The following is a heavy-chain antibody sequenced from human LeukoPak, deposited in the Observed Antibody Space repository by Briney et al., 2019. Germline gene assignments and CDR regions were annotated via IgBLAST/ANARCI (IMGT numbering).Heavy chain of an antibody. CDR3: AKDSAITGTS. D-gene: IGHD1/OR15-1a*01. V-gene: IGHV3-23*01. CDR2: ISGSGGST. CDR1: GFTFSSYA. Sequence: PGGSLRLSCAASGFTFSSYAMSWVRQAPGKGLEWVSAISGSGGSTYYADSVKGRFTISRDNSKNTLYLQKNRLRAEDTAVYYCAKDSAITGTSWGQGTLVTVSS. J-gene: IGHJ4*02.